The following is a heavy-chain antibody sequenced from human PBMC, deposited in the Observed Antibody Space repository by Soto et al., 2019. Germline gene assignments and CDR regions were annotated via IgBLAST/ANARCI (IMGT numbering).Heavy chain of an antibody. CDR1: GYSISSSYY. CDR2: IYYSGSI. D-gene: IGHD6-19*01. J-gene: IGHJ5*02. Sequence: SETLSLTCAVSGYSISSSYYWGWIRQPPGKGLEWIGSIYYSGSIYYNPSLKSRVTISVDTSKNQFSLKLSSVTAAETAVYYCARQSSGWYNWFDPWGQGTLVTVSS. V-gene: IGHV4-38-2*01. CDR3: ARQSSGWYNWFDP.